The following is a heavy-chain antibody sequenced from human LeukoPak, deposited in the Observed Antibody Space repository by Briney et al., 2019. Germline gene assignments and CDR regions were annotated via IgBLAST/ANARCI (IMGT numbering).Heavy chain of an antibody. CDR3: ARDVVAAAGTWDY. V-gene: IGHV4-61*09. D-gene: IGHD6-13*01. CDR2: IYTSGTT. CDR1: GGSISSSSYY. J-gene: IGHJ4*02. Sequence: SETLSLTCTVSGGSISSSSYYWSWIRQPAGQGLEWIGHIYTSGTTNYNPSLKSRVTMSVDTSKNQFSLKLTSVTAADTAVYYCARDVVAAAGTWDYWGQGTLVTVSS.